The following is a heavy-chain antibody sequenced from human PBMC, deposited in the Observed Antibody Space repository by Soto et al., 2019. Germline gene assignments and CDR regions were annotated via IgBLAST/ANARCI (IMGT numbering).Heavy chain of an antibody. CDR1: GGSFSGYY. D-gene: IGHD1-26*01. CDR2: INHSGST. CDR3: ASPTESGMDV. Sequence: SETLSLTCALYGGSFSGYYWSWIRQPPGKGLEWIGEINHSGSTNYNPSLKSRITISVDTSKNQFSLKLSSVTAADTAVYFCASPTESGMDVWGQGTTVTVSS. J-gene: IGHJ6*02. V-gene: IGHV4-34*01.